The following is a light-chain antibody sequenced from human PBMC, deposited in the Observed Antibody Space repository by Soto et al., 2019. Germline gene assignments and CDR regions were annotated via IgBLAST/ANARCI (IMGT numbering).Light chain of an antibody. J-gene: IGKJ2*01. CDR2: DAS. CDR3: QQRSNWPPYT. Sequence: EIVLTQSPATLSLSPGERATLSCRASQSVSRYLAWYQQKPGQAPRLLIYDASNMATGIPATFSGSGSGKDFTLTISSLEPEDFAVYYCQQRSNWPPYTFGQGTKLEIK. V-gene: IGKV3-11*01. CDR1: QSVSRY.